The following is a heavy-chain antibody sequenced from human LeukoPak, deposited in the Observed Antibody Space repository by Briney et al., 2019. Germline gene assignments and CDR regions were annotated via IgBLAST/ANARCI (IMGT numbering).Heavy chain of an antibody. CDR1: GGSFSSDIYC. CDR3: AARGDSSSFDY. CDR2: IYYSGST. J-gene: IGHJ4*02. D-gene: IGHD6-13*01. V-gene: IGHV4-61*01. Sequence: SQTLSLTCTVSGGSFSSDIYCWSWIRQPPGKGLEWIGYIYYSGSTNYNPSLKSRVTISVDTSKNQFSLKLSSVTAADTAVYYCAARGDSSSFDYWGQGTLVTVSS.